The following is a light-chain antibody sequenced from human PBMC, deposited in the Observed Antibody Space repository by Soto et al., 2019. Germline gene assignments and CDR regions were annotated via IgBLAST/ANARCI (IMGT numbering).Light chain of an antibody. CDR3: CSYAGTHTPWV. J-gene: IGLJ3*02. Sequence: QSALTQPRSVSGSPGQSVTISCTGTSSDVGGYNYVSWYQQHPGKAPKLMIYDVNKWPSGVPDRFSGSKSGNTASLTISGLQAEDEADYHCCSYAGTHTPWVFGGGTNLTVL. V-gene: IGLV2-11*01. CDR1: SSDVGGYNY. CDR2: DVN.